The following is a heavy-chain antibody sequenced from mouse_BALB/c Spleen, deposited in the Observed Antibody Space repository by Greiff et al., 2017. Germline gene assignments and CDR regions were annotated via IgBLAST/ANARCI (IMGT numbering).Heavy chain of an antibody. D-gene: IGHD2-3*01. CDR1: GYAFSSYW. CDR2: IYPGDGDT. CDR3: ARSRGDGYYGYFDY. Sequence: QVQLQQSGAELVRPGSSVKISCKASGYAFSSYWMNWVKQRPGQGLEWIGQIYPGDGDTNYNGKFKGKATLTADKSSSTAYMQLSSLTSEDSAVYFCARSRGDGYYGYFDYWGQGTTLTVSS. V-gene: IGHV1-80*01. J-gene: IGHJ2*01.